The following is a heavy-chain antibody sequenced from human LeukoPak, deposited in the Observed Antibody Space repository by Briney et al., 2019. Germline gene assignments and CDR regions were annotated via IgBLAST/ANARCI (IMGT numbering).Heavy chain of an antibody. CDR2: IKSQHYVSTT. Sequence: GGSLRLSFTPPQFRLGDYVVTWVRRSPGKGQGWDGFIKSQHYVSTTEYAASVRGRLTILRDDSKNVAYLHLDRPRTEDTAVYYCCTTRHPGALAGSGSRHLDVWGQGTLVTVSS. CDR3: CTTRHPGALAGSGSRHLDV. J-gene: IGHJ4*02. D-gene: IGHD1-26*01. V-gene: IGHV3-49*04. CDR1: QFRLGDYV.